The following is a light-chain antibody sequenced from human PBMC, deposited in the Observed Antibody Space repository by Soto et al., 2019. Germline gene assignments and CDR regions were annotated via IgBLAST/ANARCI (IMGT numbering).Light chain of an antibody. CDR1: QSVSSSY. J-gene: IGKJ3*01. V-gene: IGKV3-20*01. CDR2: GAS. CDR3: QQYGSSLLT. Sequence: EVVLTQSPGTLSLSPGERATLSCRASQSVSSSYLAWYQEKPGQAPRLLIYGASSRATGIPDRFSGSGSGTDSNLTISSLEPEDYAVSYCQQYGSSLLTFGPGTKVDIK.